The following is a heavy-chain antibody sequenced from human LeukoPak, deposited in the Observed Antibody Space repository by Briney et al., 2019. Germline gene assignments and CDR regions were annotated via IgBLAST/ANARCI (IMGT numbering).Heavy chain of an antibody. V-gene: IGHV3-74*03. J-gene: IGHJ3*02. CDR3: ASSDYDAFDI. D-gene: IGHD4-11*01. CDR2: INSDGSSI. CDR1: GFTFSRYW. Sequence: PGGSLRLSCVASGFTFSRYWMHWVRQAPGKGLVWVSRINSDGSSITYADSVKGRFTISRDNAKNSLYLQMNSLRAEDTAVYYCASSDYDAFDIWGQGTMVTVSS.